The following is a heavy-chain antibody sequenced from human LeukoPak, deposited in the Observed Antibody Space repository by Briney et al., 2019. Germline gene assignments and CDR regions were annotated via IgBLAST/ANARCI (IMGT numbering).Heavy chain of an antibody. CDR3: AKDRETTASGTFDY. V-gene: IGHV3-30*18. J-gene: IGHJ4*02. Sequence: GGSLRLSCAASGFTFNNYGMHYVRQAPGKGLEWVAAISDDGRNKNYADSVKGRFTISRDNSNNTLYLQMNSLRAKDTGVYYCAKDRETTASGTFDYWGQGTLVTVSS. D-gene: IGHD6-13*01. CDR1: GFTFNNYG. CDR2: ISDDGRNK.